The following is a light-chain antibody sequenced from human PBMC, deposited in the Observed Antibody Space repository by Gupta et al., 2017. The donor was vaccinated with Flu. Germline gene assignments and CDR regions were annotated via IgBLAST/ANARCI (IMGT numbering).Light chain of an antibody. Sequence: QSVLPQPPSAFVTPGPWVTISCSGSSSHIGSNYVYWYQRLPGTAPKVLIYRNNKRPSGTPGRISGTKSGSSASVAISGLRAEDEADYYCAARDDSRSVWVFGGGTKLTVL. J-gene: IGLJ3*02. CDR1: SSHIGSNY. CDR3: AARDDSRSVWV. V-gene: IGLV1-47*01. CDR2: RNN.